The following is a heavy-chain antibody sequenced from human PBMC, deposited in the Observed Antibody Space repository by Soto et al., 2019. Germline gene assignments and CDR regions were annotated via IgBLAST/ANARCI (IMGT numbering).Heavy chain of an antibody. CDR1: GGSFSGYY. CDR2: INHSGST. CDR3: ARGVRYDFWSGYFRPTYYGMDV. J-gene: IGHJ6*02. D-gene: IGHD3-3*01. V-gene: IGHV4-34*01. Sequence: PSETLSLTCAVYGGSFSGYYWSWIRQPPGKGLEWIGEINHSGSTNYNPSLKSRVTISVDTSKNQFSLKLSSVTAADTAVYYCARGVRYDFWSGYFRPTYYGMDVWGQGTTVTVSS.